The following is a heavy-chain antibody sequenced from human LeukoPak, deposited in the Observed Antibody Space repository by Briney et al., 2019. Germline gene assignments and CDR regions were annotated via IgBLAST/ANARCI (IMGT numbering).Heavy chain of an antibody. CDR3: AKYANVNYYDSSGYYYGYGMDV. D-gene: IGHD3-22*01. CDR1: GFTFSSYG. V-gene: IGHV3-30*18. CDR2: ISYVGSNK. Sequence: GGPLRLSCAASGFTFSSYGMHWVRQAPGKGLEWVAVISYVGSNKYYADSVKGRFTISRDNSKNTLYLQMNSLRAEDTAVYYCAKYANVNYYDSSGYYYGYGMDVWGQGTTVTVSS. J-gene: IGHJ6*02.